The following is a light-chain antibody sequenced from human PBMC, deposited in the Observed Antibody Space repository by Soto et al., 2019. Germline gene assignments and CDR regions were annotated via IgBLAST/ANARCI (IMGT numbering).Light chain of an antibody. V-gene: IGLV2-23*03. Sequence: QSVLTQPASVSGSPGQSITISCTGTSSDVGSYNLVSWYQQHPGKAPKLMIYEGTKRPSGVSNRFSGSKSGNTASLTISGLQAEDEADYYCCSYATGNTFSFGGGTKLTVL. J-gene: IGLJ2*01. CDR3: CSYATGNTFS. CDR2: EGT. CDR1: SSDVGSYNL.